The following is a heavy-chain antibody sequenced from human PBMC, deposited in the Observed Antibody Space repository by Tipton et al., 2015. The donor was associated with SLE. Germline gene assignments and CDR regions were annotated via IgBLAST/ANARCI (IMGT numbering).Heavy chain of an antibody. J-gene: IGHJ2*01. V-gene: IGHV4-61*01. CDR1: GYSISSSYY. D-gene: IGHD6-6*01. CDR3: ARVYSSSSEYFDL. CDR2: ISYSGST. Sequence: TLSLTCAVSGYSISSSYYWSWIRQPPGKGLEWIGYISYSGSTNYNPSLKSRVTISVDTSKNQFSLKLSSVTAADTAVYYCARVYSSSSEYFDLWGRGTLVTVSS.